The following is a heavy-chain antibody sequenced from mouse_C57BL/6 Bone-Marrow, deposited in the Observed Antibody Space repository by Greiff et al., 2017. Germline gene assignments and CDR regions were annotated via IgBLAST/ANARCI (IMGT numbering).Heavy chain of an antibody. CDR3: ARGAVVHWYFDV. CDR2: IDPSDSYT. J-gene: IGHJ1*03. D-gene: IGHD1-1*01. CDR1: GYTFTSYW. Sequence: VQLQQPGAELVKPGASVKLSCKASGYTFTSYWMQWVKQRPGQGLEWIGEIDPSDSYTNYNQKFKGKATLTVDTSSSTAYMQLSSLTSEDSAVYYCARGAVVHWYFDVWGTGTTVTVSS. V-gene: IGHV1-50*01.